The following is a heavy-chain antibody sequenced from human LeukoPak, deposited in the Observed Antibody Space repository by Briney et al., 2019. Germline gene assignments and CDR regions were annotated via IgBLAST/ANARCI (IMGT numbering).Heavy chain of an antibody. J-gene: IGHJ4*02. V-gene: IGHV1-2*02. CDR2: INPNSGGT. CDR1: GYTFTGYY. D-gene: IGHD6-19*01. Sequence: GASVKVSCKASGYTFTGYYMHWVRQAPGQGLEWMGWINPNSGGTNYAQKFQGGVTMTRDTSISTAYMELSRLRSDDTAVYYCARDALDSSGWYSGYFDYWGQGTLVTVSS. CDR3: ARDALDSSGWYSGYFDY.